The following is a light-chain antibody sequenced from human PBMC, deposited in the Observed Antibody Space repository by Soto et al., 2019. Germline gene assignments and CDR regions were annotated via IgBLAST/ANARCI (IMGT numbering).Light chain of an antibody. V-gene: IGKV3-20*01. CDR1: QSVSGSD. J-gene: IGKJ1*01. CDR3: HQYGTSPPT. Sequence: VVLTQSPGTLSLSPGERATLSCRASQSVSGSDLAWYQQKPGQAPRLLISGVSNRATGTPDRFSGSGSGTDFTLTISSLEPEDFAVFYCHQYGTSPPTFGPGTKVEI. CDR2: GVS.